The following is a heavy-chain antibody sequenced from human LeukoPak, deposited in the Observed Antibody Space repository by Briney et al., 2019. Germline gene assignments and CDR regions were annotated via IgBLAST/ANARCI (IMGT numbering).Heavy chain of an antibody. D-gene: IGHD3-22*01. V-gene: IGHV3-69-1*02. Sequence: GGSLRLSCAASGSTFSSYAMNWVRQAPGKGLEWVSSVSSSSNKFYADSVKGRFTISRDDAKNSLYLQMNSLRAEDTAVYYCARDTYFYNSSAFYHYYYGMDVWGQGTTVTVSS. CDR2: VSSSSNK. CDR3: ARDTYFYNSSAFYHYYYGMDV. CDR1: GSTFSSYA. J-gene: IGHJ6*02.